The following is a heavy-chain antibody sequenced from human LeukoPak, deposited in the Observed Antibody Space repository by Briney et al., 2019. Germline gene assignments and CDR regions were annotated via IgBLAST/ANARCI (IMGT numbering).Heavy chain of an antibody. D-gene: IGHD3-10*01. CDR1: GGSISSYY. V-gene: IGHV4-59*08. CDR2: IYYSGST. Sequence: SETLSLTCTVSGGSISSYYWSWIRQPPGKGLEWLGYIYYSGSTNYNPSLKSRVTISVDTSKNQFSLKLSSVTAADTAVYYCARHMVRGVTPSGPYYWGQGTLVTVSS. J-gene: IGHJ4*02. CDR3: ARHMVRGVTPSGPYY.